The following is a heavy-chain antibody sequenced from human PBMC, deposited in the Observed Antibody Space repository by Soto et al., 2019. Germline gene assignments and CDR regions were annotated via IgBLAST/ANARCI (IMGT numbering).Heavy chain of an antibody. CDR3: ARSTGDEFDP. Sequence: PSETLSLTCTVSGGSISSYFWSWIRQPPGKGLEWIGYIYSSGSTNYNPSLKSRVTISLDTSNNHFSLKLSSVTVADTAVHYCARSTGDEFDPWGQGTLVTVSS. CDR1: GGSISSYF. V-gene: IGHV4-59*01. CDR2: IYSSGST. D-gene: IGHD3-10*01. J-gene: IGHJ5*02.